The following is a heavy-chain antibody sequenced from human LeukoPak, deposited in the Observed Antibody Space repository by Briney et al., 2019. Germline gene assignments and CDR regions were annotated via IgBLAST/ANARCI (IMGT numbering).Heavy chain of an antibody. D-gene: IGHD3-22*01. V-gene: IGHV4-34*01. J-gene: IGHJ4*02. CDR1: GGSFSGYY. CDR3: ARVTGYIVEDYFDY. CDR2: INHSGST. Sequence: SETLSLTCAVYGGSFSGYYWSWIRQPPGKGLEWIGEINHSGSTNYNPSLKSRVTISVDTSKNQFSLKLSSVTAADTAVYYCARVTGYIVEDYFDYWGQGTLVTVSS.